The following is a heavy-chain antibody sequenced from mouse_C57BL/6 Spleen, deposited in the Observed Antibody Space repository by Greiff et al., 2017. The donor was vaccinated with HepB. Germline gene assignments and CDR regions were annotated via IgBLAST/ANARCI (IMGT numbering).Heavy chain of an antibody. CDR3: ARKDSNYDY. CDR2: IYPGGGYT. D-gene: IGHD2-5*01. V-gene: IGHV1-63*01. Sequence: QVQLKESGAELVRPGTSVKMSCKASGYTFTNYWIGWAKQRPGHGLEWIGDIYPGGGYTNYNEKFKGKATLTADKSSSTAYMQFSSLTSEDSAIYYCARKDSNYDYWGQGTTLTVSS. J-gene: IGHJ2*01. CDR1: GYTFTNYW.